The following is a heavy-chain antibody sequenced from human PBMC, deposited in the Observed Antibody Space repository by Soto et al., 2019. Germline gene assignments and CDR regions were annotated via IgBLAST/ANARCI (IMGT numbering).Heavy chain of an antibody. CDR2: IYYSGRT. D-gene: IGHD5-12*01. CDR3: ARGGHDFAFDY. CDR1: GGAMYAYY. J-gene: IGHJ4*01. Sequence: LSLTCTVSGGAMYAYYWSWIRQPPGKGLEWIGDIYYSGRTNYNPFLKSRVTISVDTSKSQFSLSLRSVTAAHTAVYYCARGGHDFAFDYWGRGGLVTVSS. V-gene: IGHV4-59*01.